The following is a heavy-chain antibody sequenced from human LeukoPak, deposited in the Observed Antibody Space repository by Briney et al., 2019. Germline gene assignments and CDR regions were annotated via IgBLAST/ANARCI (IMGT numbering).Heavy chain of an antibody. Sequence: YDGSNKYYADSVKGRFTISRDNSKNTLYLQMNSLRAEDTAVYYCARDGRSGGSCDSYAFDIWGQGTMVTVSS. CDR3: ARDGRSGGSCDSYAFDI. V-gene: IGHV3-30-3*01. D-gene: IGHD2-15*01. CDR2: YDGSNK. J-gene: IGHJ3*02.